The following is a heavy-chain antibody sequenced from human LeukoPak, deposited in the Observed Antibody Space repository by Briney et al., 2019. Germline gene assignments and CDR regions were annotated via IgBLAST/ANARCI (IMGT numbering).Heavy chain of an antibody. CDR2: INPNSGGT. D-gene: IGHD3-10*01. J-gene: IGHJ5*02. CDR3: ARVFIHHYYYGSGSYAPGWFDP. V-gene: IGHV1-2*02. Sequence: ASVKVSCKASGYAFTGYYMHWVRQAPGQGLEWMGWINPNSGGTNYAQKFQGRVTMTRDTSISTAYMELSRLRSDDTAVYYCARVFIHHYYYGSGSYAPGWFDPWGQGTLVTVSS. CDR1: GYAFTGYY.